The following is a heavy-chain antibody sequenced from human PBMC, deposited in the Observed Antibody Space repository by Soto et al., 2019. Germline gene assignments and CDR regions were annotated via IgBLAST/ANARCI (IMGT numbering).Heavy chain of an antibody. J-gene: IGHJ6*02. D-gene: IGHD2-2*01. CDR2: IIPISGTA. CDR3: ARSQGSSTSLEIYYYYYYGMDV. Sequence: QVQLVQSGAEVKKPGSSVKVSCKASGGTFSSYAISWVRQAPGQGLEWMGGIIPISGTANYAQKFQGRVTITADESTNMELSSLRSEDTAVYYCARSQGSSTSLEIYYYYYYGMDVWGQGTTVTVSS. V-gene: IGHV1-69*01. CDR1: GGTFSSYA.